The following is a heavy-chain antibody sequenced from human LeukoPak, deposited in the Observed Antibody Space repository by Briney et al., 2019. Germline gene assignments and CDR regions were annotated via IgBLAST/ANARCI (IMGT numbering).Heavy chain of an antibody. CDR1: GLTFSSFA. CDR2: VSGSGGAT. J-gene: IGHJ4*02. V-gene: IGHV3-23*01. D-gene: IGHD3-22*01. Sequence: AGGSLRLSCAASGLTFSSFAMRGGRQAPGKGVEGVSSVSGSGGATYYAASVTARFTLSRDNSNNTLFFQMSSLRVEDTALYYCAKEGPYYASNGYYTHWGQGTLVAVSS. CDR3: AKEGPYYASNGYYTH.